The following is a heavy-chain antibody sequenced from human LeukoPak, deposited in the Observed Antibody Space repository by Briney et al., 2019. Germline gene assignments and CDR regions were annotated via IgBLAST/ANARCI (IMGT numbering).Heavy chain of an antibody. CDR2: MNPNSGNT. Sequence: ASVKVSCKASGYTFTSYDINWVRQATGQGLEWMGWMNPNSGNTGYAQKFQGRVTMTRNTSISTAYMELNSLRSEDTAVYCCARAAAGSYYYYYYMDVWGKGTTVTVSS. V-gene: IGHV1-8*01. CDR1: GYTFTSYD. D-gene: IGHD6-13*01. CDR3: ARAAAGSYYYYYYMDV. J-gene: IGHJ6*03.